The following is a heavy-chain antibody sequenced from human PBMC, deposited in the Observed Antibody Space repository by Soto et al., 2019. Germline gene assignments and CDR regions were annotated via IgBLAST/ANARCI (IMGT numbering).Heavy chain of an antibody. CDR2: INAGNGNT. CDR3: ARDLVSDY. J-gene: IGHJ4*02. Sequence: QVQLVQSGAEEKKPGASVKVSCKASGYTFTSYAMHWVRQAPGQRLEWMGWINAGNGNTKYSQKFQGRVTITRDTSPSTAYMELSSLRSEDTAVYYCARDLVSDYWGQGTLVTVSS. D-gene: IGHD2-21*01. CDR1: GYTFTSYA. V-gene: IGHV1-3*05.